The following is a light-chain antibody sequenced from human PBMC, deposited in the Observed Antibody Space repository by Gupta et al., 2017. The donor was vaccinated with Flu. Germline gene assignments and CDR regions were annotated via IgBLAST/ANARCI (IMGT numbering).Light chain of an antibody. CDR2: GAA. CDR1: QSVLYSSNKKNY. V-gene: IGKV4-1*01. CDR3: QQHDSTPYT. J-gene: IGKJ2*01. Sequence: DIVMTQSPASLAVSLGERATINCRSSQSVLYSSNKKNYLAWYQQKAGQPPKLLIYGAATRESGVPDRFSGSGSGTDFTLTSSSLQAEDVAVYYCQQHDSTPYTFGQGTKMEIK.